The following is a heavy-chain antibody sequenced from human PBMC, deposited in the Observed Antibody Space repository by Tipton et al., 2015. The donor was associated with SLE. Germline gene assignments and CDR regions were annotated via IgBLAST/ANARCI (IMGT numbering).Heavy chain of an antibody. Sequence: TLSLTCAVSGYSISSGYYWSWIRQPPGKGLEWIGYIYYSGSTNYNPSLKSRVTISVDTSKNQFSLKLSSVTAADTAVYYCARHLDGGNSSYFDYWGQGTLVTVSS. CDR3: ARHLDGGNSSYFDY. V-gene: IGHV4-38-2*01. D-gene: IGHD4-23*01. CDR2: IYYSGST. CDR1: GYSISSGYY. J-gene: IGHJ4*02.